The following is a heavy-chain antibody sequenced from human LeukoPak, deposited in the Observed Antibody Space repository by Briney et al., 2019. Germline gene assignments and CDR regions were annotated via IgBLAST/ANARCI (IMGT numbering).Heavy chain of an antibody. CDR2: ISGSGGST. CDR1: RFTFSNYA. J-gene: IGHJ3*02. D-gene: IGHD4-11*01. CDR3: AKARNSDYRFGFDI. V-gene: IGHV3-23*01. Sequence: PGGSLRLSCAVARFTFSNYAMSWVRQAPGKGLEWVSGISGSGGSTYYADSVKGRFTFFGDNSRNTLYLQMSSLRAEDTAVYYCAKARNSDYRFGFDIWGQGTVVTVSS.